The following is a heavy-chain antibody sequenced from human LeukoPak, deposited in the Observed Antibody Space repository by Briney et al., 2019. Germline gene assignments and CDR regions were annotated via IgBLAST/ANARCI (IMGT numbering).Heavy chain of an antibody. CDR2: IYTSGST. D-gene: IGHD6-13*01. J-gene: IGHJ3*02. V-gene: IGHV4-61*02. Sequence: KSSETLSLTCTVSGVSISSGSYYWSWIRQPAGKGLEWIGRIYTSGSTNYNPSLKSRVTISVDTSKNQFSLKLSSVTAADTAVYYCARVQRMWQQLNDAFDIWGQGTMVTVSS. CDR1: GVSISSGSYY. CDR3: ARVQRMWQQLNDAFDI.